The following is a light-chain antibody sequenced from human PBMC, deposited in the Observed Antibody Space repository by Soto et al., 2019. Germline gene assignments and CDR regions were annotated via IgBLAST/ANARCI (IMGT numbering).Light chain of an antibody. Sequence: DIQLTQSPSFLSASVGDRVTITCQASQDTSSSLAWYQQKPGRAPKLLIYTISTLQSGVPPRFRGSGSGTEFTLTISSLQPEDFATYYCQQHNRYPLTFGGGTKVEI. V-gene: IGKV1-9*01. CDR1: QDTSSS. CDR3: QQHNRYPLT. CDR2: TIS. J-gene: IGKJ4*01.